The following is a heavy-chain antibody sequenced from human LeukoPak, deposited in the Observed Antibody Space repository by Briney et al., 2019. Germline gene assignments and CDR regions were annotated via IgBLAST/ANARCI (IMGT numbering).Heavy chain of an antibody. CDR2: INAANGYA. J-gene: IGHJ4*02. CDR1: GYTFTNYA. CDR3: AIRDGHTDH. V-gene: IGHV1-3*01. Sequence: ASVKVSCKASGYTFTNYAIHWVRQAPGQRPEWLAWINAANGYARYSHHLQGRVIITRDTSSSTAYMEVNNLRSDDTAMYYCAIRDGHTDHWGQGTLVTVSS. D-gene: IGHD5-24*01.